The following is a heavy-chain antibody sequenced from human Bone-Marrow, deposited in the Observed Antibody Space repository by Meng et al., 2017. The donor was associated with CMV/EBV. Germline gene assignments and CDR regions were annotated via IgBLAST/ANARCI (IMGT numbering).Heavy chain of an antibody. CDR3: ARSEVATASGGYFDY. Sequence: SGDTFSSEGISWVRQATGKGLGWMGGIIPIFGTANYAQKFQGRVTITADESTSTAYMELSSLRSEDTAVYYCARSEVATASGGYFDYWGQGTLVTVSS. CDR2: IIPIFGTA. D-gene: IGHD5-12*01. J-gene: IGHJ4*02. V-gene: IGHV1-69*01. CDR1: GDTFSSEG.